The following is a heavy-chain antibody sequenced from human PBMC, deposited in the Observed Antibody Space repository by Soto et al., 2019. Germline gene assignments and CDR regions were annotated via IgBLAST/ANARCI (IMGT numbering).Heavy chain of an antibody. D-gene: IGHD6-13*01. Sequence: GGSLRLSCAASGFTFSSYAMHWVRQAPGKGLEWVAVISYDGSNKYYADSVKGRFTISRDNSKNTLYLQMNSLRAEDTAVYYCARVLRIAAAGKGAFDIWGQGTMVTVSS. CDR1: GFTFSSYA. CDR2: ISYDGSNK. J-gene: IGHJ3*02. CDR3: ARVLRIAAAGKGAFDI. V-gene: IGHV3-30-3*01.